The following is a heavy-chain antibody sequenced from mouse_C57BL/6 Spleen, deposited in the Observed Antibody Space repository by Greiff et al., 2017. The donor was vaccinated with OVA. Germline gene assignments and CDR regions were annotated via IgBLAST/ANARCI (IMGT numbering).Heavy chain of an antibody. CDR3: ASGSREFAY. CDR2: ISYDGSN. CDR1: GYSITSGYY. J-gene: IGHJ3*01. Sequence: EVQLQESGPGLVKPSQSLSLTCSVTGYSITSGYYWNWIRQFPGNKLEWMGYISYDGSNNYNPSLKNRISITRDTSKNQFFLKLNSVTTEDTATYYCASGSREFAYWGQGTLVTVSA. V-gene: IGHV3-6*01.